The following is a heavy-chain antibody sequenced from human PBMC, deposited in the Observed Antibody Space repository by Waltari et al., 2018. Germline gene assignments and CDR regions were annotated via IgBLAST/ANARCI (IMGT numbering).Heavy chain of an antibody. CDR3: TRDGKGGSSDAFDI. D-gene: IGHD6-6*01. J-gene: IGHJ3*02. Sequence: EVQLVESGGGLVQPGRSLRLSCTASGFTFGDYAMSWVRQAPGKGREWVGFLRSKAYGVKTEYAASVKGRFNISRDDSKSIAYLQMNSLKTEDTAVYYCTRDGKGGSSDAFDIWGQGTMVTVSS. CDR1: GFTFGDYA. V-gene: IGHV3-49*04. CDR2: LRSKAYGVKT.